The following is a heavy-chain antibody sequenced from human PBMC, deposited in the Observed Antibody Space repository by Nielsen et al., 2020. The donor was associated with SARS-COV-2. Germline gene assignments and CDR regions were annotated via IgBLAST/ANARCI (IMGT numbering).Heavy chain of an antibody. V-gene: IGHV3-21*01. CDR3: ARSGEGIVVVPAAMSVYMDV. J-gene: IGHJ6*03. CDR2: ISSSSSYI. Sequence: GGSLRLSCAASGFTFSSYSMNWVRQAPGKGLEWVSSISSSSSYIYYADSVKGRFTISRDNAKNSLYLQMNSLRAEDTAVYYCARSGEGIVVVPAAMSVYMDVWGKGTTVTVSS. D-gene: IGHD2-2*01. CDR1: GFTFSSYS.